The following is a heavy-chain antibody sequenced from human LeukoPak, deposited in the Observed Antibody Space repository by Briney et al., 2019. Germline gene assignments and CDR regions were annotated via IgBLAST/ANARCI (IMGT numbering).Heavy chain of an antibody. J-gene: IGHJ6*02. CDR1: GFTFSDFY. V-gene: IGHV3-11*01. D-gene: IGHD6-19*01. Sequence: GGSLRLSCAASGFTFSDFYMTWIRQAPGKGLEWVSYISNSGSTIYYADSVKGRFTISRDNAKNSLYLQINSLRAEDTAVYYCASDLIAVTERIYFGMNVWGQGTTVTVSS. CDR3: ASDLIAVTERIYFGMNV. CDR2: ISNSGSTI.